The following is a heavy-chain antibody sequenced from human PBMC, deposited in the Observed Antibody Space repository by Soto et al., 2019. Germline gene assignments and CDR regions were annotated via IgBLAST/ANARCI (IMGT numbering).Heavy chain of an antibody. CDR3: AREPGYCSGGSCYSSLLVDY. D-gene: IGHD2-15*01. CDR1: GGSISSGGYY. V-gene: IGHV4-31*03. CDR2: IYYSGST. J-gene: IGHJ4*02. Sequence: QVQLQESGPGLVKPSQTLSLTCTVSGGSISSGGYYWSWIRQHPGKGLEWIGYIYYSGSTYYNPSLKRRFTISTDTSKNQSSPKLSSVTAADTAVYYCAREPGYCSGGSCYSSLLVDYWGQGTLVTVSS.